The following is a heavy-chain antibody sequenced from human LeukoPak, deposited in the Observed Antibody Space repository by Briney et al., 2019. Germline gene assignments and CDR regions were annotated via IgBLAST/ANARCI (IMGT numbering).Heavy chain of an antibody. CDR2: VNPNSGNT. CDR3: ARGTPYCSSASCYNF. J-gene: IGHJ4*02. D-gene: IGHD2-2*02. V-gene: IGHV1-8*01. Sequence: GASVKVSCKASGCDFNSFDVNWVRQAPGQGLEWMGWVNPNSGNTGYAQKIQGRVTMTRDTSISTAYMELSNLRSEDTAVYYCARGTPYCSSASCYNFWGQGSLVTVSS. CDR1: GCDFNSFD.